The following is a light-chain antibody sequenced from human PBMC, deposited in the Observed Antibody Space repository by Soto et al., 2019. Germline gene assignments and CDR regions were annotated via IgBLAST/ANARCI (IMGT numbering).Light chain of an antibody. CDR3: QQYGSSLWT. CDR1: QSVSSSY. Sequence: EIVLTQSPGTLSLSPGERSTLSRMASQSVSSSYLAWYQQKPGQAPRLLIYGASSRATGITDRFSGSGSGTDFTLTISRLEPEDFAVYYCQQYGSSLWTFGPVTQVEIK. CDR2: GAS. J-gene: IGKJ1*01. V-gene: IGKV3-20*01.